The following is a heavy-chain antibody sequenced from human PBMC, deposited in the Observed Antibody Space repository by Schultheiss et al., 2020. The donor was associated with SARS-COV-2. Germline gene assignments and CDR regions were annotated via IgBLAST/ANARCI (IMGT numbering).Heavy chain of an antibody. CDR2: IYWDDDK. Sequence: QTLSLTCTVSGGSISNYYWSWIRQPPGKALEWLAHIYWDDDKRYSPSLKSRLTITKDTSKNQVVLTMTNMDPVDTATYYCAHTGSGSYLNFDYWGQGTLVTVSS. CDR1: GGSISNYYW. J-gene: IGHJ4*02. V-gene: IGHV2-5*08. D-gene: IGHD3-10*01. CDR3: AHTGSGSYLNFDY.